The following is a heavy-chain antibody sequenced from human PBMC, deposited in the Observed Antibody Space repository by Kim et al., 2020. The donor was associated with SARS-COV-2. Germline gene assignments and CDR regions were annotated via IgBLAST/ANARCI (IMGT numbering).Heavy chain of an antibody. V-gene: IGHV3-7*01. J-gene: IGHJ4*02. CDR3: ARDRWGLRLGADY. CDR1: GFTFSSYW. CDR2: IKQDGSEK. Sequence: GGSLRLSCAASGFTFSSYWMNWGRQAPGKGPEWVAKIKQDGSEKYYVDSVKGRFTISRDNAKNSVYLQMNSLRAEDTAVYYCARDRWGLRLGADYWGQGTLVTVSS. D-gene: IGHD5-12*01.